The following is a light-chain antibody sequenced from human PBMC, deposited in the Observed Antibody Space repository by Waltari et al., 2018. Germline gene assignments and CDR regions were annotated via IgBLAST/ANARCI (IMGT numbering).Light chain of an antibody. V-gene: IGLV2-8*01. CDR3: TSYAANVNWV. J-gene: IGLJ2*01. Sequence: QSALTQPPSASGSPGQSVTISCTGTSSDVGGYNYVSWYQQHPGKAPNLMISEVNKRPSGVPDRFSGSKSVNTASLTVSGIQAEDEADYYCTSYAANVNWVFGGGTKLTVL. CDR2: EVN. CDR1: SSDVGGYNY.